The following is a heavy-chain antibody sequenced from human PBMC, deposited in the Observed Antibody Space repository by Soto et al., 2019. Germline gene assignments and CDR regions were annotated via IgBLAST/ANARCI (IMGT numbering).Heavy chain of an antibody. J-gene: IGHJ5*02. CDR1: GGSISSGGYY. CDR3: ARRAGGLGDLNWFDP. D-gene: IGHD3-10*01. Sequence: SETLSLTCTVSGGSISSGGYYWSWIRQHPGKGLEWIGYIYYSGSTYYNPSLKSRVNISVDTSKNQFSLKLSSVTAADTAVYYCARRAGGLGDLNWFDPWGQGTLVTVSS. CDR2: IYYSGST. V-gene: IGHV4-31*03.